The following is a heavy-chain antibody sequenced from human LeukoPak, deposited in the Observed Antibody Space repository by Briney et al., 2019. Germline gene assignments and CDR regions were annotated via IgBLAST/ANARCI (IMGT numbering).Heavy chain of an antibody. Sequence: GGSLRLSCAASGFTFSTYWMHWVRQAPGKGLVWVSRINRDGSGTNYADSVKGRFTISRDNAKNALYLQMSSLRAEDTAVYYCTKDLSYSLDYWGQGTLVTVSS. V-gene: IGHV3-74*01. CDR3: TKDLSYSLDY. CDR1: GFTFSTYW. D-gene: IGHD4-11*01. J-gene: IGHJ4*02. CDR2: INRDGSGT.